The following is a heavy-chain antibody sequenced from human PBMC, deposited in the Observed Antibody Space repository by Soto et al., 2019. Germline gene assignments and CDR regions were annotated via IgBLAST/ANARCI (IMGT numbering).Heavy chain of an antibody. CDR3: ARDRRIYGSESPDTAYFSLY. CDR1: GYTFTSYG. Sequence: GASVKVSCKASGYTFTSYGISWVRQAPGQGLEWMGWISAYNGNTNYAQKLQGRVTMTTDTSTSTAYMELRSLRSDDTAVYYCARDRRIYGSESPDTAYFSLYWGQGTPVTVST. J-gene: IGHJ4*02. CDR2: ISAYNGNT. D-gene: IGHD3-10*01. V-gene: IGHV1-18*01.